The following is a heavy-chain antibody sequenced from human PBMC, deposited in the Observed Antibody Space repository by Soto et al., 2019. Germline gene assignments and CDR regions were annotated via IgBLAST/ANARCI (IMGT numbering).Heavy chain of an antibody. Sequence: PGGSLRLSCAASGFTFSDYYMSRIRQAPGKGLEWVSYISSSGSTIYYADSVKGRFTISRDNAKNSLYLQMNSLRAEDTAVYYCARARDLKVGYYYYGMDGWGQGPTVT. V-gene: IGHV3-11*01. J-gene: IGHJ6*02. CDR2: ISSSGSTI. CDR3: ARARDLKVGYYYYGMDG. CDR1: GFTFSDYY. D-gene: IGHD1-26*01.